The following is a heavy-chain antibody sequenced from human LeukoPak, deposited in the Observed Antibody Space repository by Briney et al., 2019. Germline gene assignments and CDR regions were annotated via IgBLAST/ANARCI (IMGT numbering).Heavy chain of an antibody. Sequence: GGSLRLSCAASGFTFSSYAMHWVRQAPGKGLEWVAVISYDGSNKYYADSVKGRFTISRDNSKNTLYLQMNSLRAEDTAVYYCARESQYYDFWSGYYSIGGYYGMDVWGQGTTVTVSS. D-gene: IGHD3-3*01. CDR1: GFTFSSYA. CDR3: ARESQYYDFWSGYYSIGGYYGMDV. V-gene: IGHV3-30-3*01. CDR2: ISYDGSNK. J-gene: IGHJ6*02.